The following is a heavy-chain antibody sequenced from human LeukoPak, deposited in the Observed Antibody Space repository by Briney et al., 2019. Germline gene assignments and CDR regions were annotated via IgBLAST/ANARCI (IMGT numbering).Heavy chain of an antibody. CDR2: ISTSSSYI. CDR1: GFTFSSYS. CDR3: ASDENAGVPAALFDY. Sequence: GGSLRLSCAASGFTFSSYSMNWVRQAPGKGLEWVSSISTSSSYIYYADSVKGRFTISRDNARNSLYPQMNSLRAEDTAVYYCASDENAGVPAALFDYWGQGTLVTVSS. D-gene: IGHD2-2*01. V-gene: IGHV3-21*01. J-gene: IGHJ4*02.